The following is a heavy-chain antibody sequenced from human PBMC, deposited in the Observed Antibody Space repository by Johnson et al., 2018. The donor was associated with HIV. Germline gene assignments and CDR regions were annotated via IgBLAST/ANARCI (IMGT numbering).Heavy chain of an antibody. CDR2: ISSDGSNK. CDR1: GFIVSSNY. Sequence: QVQLVESGGGLVQPGGSLRLSCAASGFIVSSNYMNWVRQAPGQGLEWVAVISSDGSNKYYADSVKGRFTISRDNSKNTLYLQMNSLRAADTAVYYCAKDYYDSSGDAFAIWGQGTMVTVSS. D-gene: IGHD3-22*01. V-gene: IGHV3-30*18. CDR3: AKDYYDSSGDAFAI. J-gene: IGHJ3*02.